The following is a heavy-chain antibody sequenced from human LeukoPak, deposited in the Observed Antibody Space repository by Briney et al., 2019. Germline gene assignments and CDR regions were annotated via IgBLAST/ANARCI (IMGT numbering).Heavy chain of an antibody. CDR3: ARVGNSWYWDHY. D-gene: IGHD6-13*01. J-gene: IGHJ4*02. CDR2: IFHGETT. V-gene: IGHV4-38-2*01. CDR1: DYSVTSAYY. Sequence: SETLSLTCAVSDYSVTSAYYWGWIRQFPGKGLEWIGSIFHGETTYYNPSLESRVTISVDPSKNQFSLRLTSVTAADTAVYYCARVGNSWYWDHYWGQGTLVTVSS.